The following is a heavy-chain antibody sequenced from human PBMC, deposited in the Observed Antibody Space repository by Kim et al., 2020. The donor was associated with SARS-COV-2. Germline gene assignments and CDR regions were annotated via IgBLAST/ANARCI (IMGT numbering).Heavy chain of an antibody. CDR3: AKAGGGYCSSTSCLSLYYYGMDV. CDR2: ISYDGSNK. D-gene: IGHD2-2*01. Sequence: GGSLRLSCAASGFTFSSYGMHWVRQAPGKGLEWVAVISYDGSNKYYADSVKGRFTISRDNSKNTLYLQMNSLRAEDTAVYYCAKAGGGYCSSTSCLSLYYYGMDVWGQGTTVTVSS. J-gene: IGHJ6*02. CDR1: GFTFSSYG. V-gene: IGHV3-30*18.